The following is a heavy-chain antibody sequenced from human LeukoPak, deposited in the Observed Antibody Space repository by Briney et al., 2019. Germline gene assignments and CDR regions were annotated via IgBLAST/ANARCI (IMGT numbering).Heavy chain of an antibody. J-gene: IGHJ4*02. Sequence: GGSLRLSCAASGFTFSTYTMDWVRQAPGKGLEWVSSISSSSNNINYADSVKGRFTISRDNAMNSVHLQMNSLRVEDTAVYYCARGYQRPDYWGQGTLITVSS. D-gene: IGHD2-2*01. CDR3: ARGYQRPDY. V-gene: IGHV3-21*01. CDR1: GFTFSTYT. CDR2: ISSSSNNI.